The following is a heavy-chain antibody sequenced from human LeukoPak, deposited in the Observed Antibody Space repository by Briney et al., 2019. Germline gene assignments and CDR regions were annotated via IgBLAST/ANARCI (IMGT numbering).Heavy chain of an antibody. CDR3: ATTGYCSGGSCYAEYFQH. D-gene: IGHD2-15*01. J-gene: IGHJ1*01. CDR2: IYYRGNT. V-gene: IGHV4-61*05. Sequence: SETLSLTCTVSGGSISSGGYYWGRVRQPPGKGLEWIGYIYYRGNTNYNPSLKSRVTISVDTSKNQFSLKLTSVAAADTAVYYCATTGYCSGGSCYAEYFQHWGQGTLVTVSS. CDR1: GGSISSGGYY.